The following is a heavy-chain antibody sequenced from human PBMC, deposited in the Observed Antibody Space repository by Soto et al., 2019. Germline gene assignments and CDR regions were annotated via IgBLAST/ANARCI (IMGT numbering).Heavy chain of an antibody. CDR3: SKETGTLIAAAVNYYYYYMAV. Sequence: DVQLVESGGGLVQPGRSLRLSCAASGFTFDAYAMHWVRQAPGKGLEWVSGISWNSGSIGYAVSVKGRFTISRDNAKNSLYLQMNSLRAEDTALYYCSKETGTLIAAAVNYYYYYMAVCGKVTTVTVSS. D-gene: IGHD6-13*01. J-gene: IGHJ6*03. CDR1: GFTFDAYA. V-gene: IGHV3-9*01. CDR2: ISWNSGSI.